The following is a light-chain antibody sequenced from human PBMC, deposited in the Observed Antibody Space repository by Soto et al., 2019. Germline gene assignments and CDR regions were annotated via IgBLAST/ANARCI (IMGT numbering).Light chain of an antibody. CDR1: QSLVHSNGNTY. CDR3: MQCAPWPST. J-gene: IGKJ2*01. V-gene: IGKV2-30*02. Sequence: DVVMTQSPLSLPVTLGQPASISCRSSQSLVHSNGNTYLNWFQQRPGQSPRRLIYQVSNRDSGVTDRFSGSGSGTDVTLKISGVEAKDVAVYYCMQCAPWPSTFGQATKLSIK. CDR2: QVS.